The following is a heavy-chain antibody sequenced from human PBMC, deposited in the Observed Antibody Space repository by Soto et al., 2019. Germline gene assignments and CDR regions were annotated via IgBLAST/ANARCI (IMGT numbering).Heavy chain of an antibody. D-gene: IGHD1-26*01. Sequence: PSETLSLTCTVSGGSISSYYWSWIRQPPGKGLEWIGYIYYSGSTNYNPSLKSRVTISVDTSKNQFSLKLSSVTAADTAVYYCARLEWELHFDYWGQGTLVTVSS. CDR2: IYYSGST. CDR3: ARLEWELHFDY. J-gene: IGHJ4*02. V-gene: IGHV4-59*08. CDR1: GGSISSYY.